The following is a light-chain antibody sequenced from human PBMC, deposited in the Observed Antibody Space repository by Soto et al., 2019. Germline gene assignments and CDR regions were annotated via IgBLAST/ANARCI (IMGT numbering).Light chain of an antibody. CDR2: LNSDGSH. CDR1: SGHSTYA. J-gene: IGLJ3*02. V-gene: IGLV4-69*01. CDR3: QTWATGPTCV. Sequence: QLVLTQSPSASASLGASVKLTCTLSSGHSTYAIAWHQQQPEKGHRYLMKLNSDGSHSKGDGIPDRFSGSSSGAERYLSISSLQSEDEADYYCQTWATGPTCVFGGGTKLTVL.